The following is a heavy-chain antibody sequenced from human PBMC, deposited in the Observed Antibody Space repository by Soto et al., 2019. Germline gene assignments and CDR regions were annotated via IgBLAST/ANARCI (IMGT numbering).Heavy chain of an antibody. D-gene: IGHD4-17*01. CDR2: INTDGSST. CDR1: GFTFSSYW. CDR3: TRDTLSYGSNPLFDY. J-gene: IGHJ4*02. Sequence: EVQLVESGGGLLQPGGSLRLSCAASGFTFSSYWMHWVRQVPGKGLMWVSRINTDGSSTSYADSVKGRFTISRDNAKNTMYLQMNSLRAEDTAVYYCTRDTLSYGSNPLFDYWGQGTLVTVSS. V-gene: IGHV3-74*01.